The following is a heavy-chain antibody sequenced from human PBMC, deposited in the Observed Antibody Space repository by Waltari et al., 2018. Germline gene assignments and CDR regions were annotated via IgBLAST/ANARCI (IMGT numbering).Heavy chain of an antibody. D-gene: IGHD2-2*01. CDR2: IYYSGST. J-gene: IGHJ5*02. Sequence: QLQLQESGPGLVKPSETLSLTCTVPGGSISSSSYYWGWIRQPPGKGLEWIGSIYYSGSTYYNPSLKSRVTISVDTSKNQFSLKLSSVTAADTAVYYCARDSQVVVPGLNWFDPWGQGTLVTVSS. CDR1: GGSISSSSYY. CDR3: ARDSQVVVPGLNWFDP. V-gene: IGHV4-39*07.